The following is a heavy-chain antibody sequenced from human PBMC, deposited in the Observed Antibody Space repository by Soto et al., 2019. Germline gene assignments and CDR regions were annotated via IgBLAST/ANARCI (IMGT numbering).Heavy chain of an antibody. V-gene: IGHV3-7*01. CDR2: IKQDGSER. CDR1: GFTFSYYW. Sequence: GGSLRLSCAASGFTFSYYWMTWVRQAPGKGLEWVANIKQDGSERYYGDSVKGRFTISRDNAKNSLFLQMSSLRAEDTAMYYCTRYSSDFKGFDSWGQGALVTVSS. CDR3: TRYSSDFKGFDS. J-gene: IGHJ5*01. D-gene: IGHD3-3*01.